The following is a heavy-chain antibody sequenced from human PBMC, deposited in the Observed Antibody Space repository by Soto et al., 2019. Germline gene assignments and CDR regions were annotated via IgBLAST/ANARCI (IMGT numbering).Heavy chain of an antibody. CDR1: GYTFTSYG. Sequence: GASVKVSCKASGYTFTSYGISWVRQAPGQGLEWMGWISAYNGNTNYAQKLQGRVTMTTDTSTSTAYMELRSLRSDDTAVYYCARDSARSSGWYNNPNADYWGQGTLVTVSS. CDR3: ARDSARSSGWYNNPNADY. J-gene: IGHJ4*02. CDR2: ISAYNGNT. D-gene: IGHD6-19*01. V-gene: IGHV1-18*01.